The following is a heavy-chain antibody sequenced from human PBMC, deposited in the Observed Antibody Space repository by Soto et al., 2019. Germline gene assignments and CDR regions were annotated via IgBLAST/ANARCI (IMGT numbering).Heavy chain of an antibody. CDR2: IYHSGST. J-gene: IGHJ5*02. V-gene: IGHV4-30-2*01. D-gene: IGHD3-22*01. Sequence: SETLSLTCAVSGGSISSGGYSWSWIRQPPGKGLEWIGYIYHSGSTYYNPSLKSRVTISVDRSKNQFSLKLSSVTAADTAVYYCARAAYYDSSGYYPWWFDPWGQGTLVTVSS. CDR1: GGSISSGGYS. CDR3: ARAAYYDSSGYYPWWFDP.